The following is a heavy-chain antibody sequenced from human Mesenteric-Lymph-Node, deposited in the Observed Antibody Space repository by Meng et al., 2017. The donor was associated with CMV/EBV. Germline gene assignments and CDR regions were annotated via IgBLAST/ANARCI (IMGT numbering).Heavy chain of an antibody. CDR3: ARQSYGVGVGWFDP. CDR1: GDSISSYY. D-gene: IGHD3-16*01. Sequence: SETLSLTCTVSGDSISSYYWAWIRQPPGKGLEWIGSIYYSGTIYYNPSLNSRATISVDTSRNQFSLKLSSVTAADTAVYYCARQSYGVGVGWFDPWGQGTLVTVSS. CDR2: IYYSGTI. J-gene: IGHJ5*02. V-gene: IGHV4-39*07.